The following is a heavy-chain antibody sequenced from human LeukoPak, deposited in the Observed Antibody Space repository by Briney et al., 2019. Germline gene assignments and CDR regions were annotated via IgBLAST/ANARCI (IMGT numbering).Heavy chain of an antibody. CDR2: IYTSGST. J-gene: IGHJ1*01. V-gene: IGHV4-61*02. Sequence: SQTLSLTCTVSGGSISSGSYYWSWIRQPAGKGLEWIGRIYTSGSTNYNPSLKSRVTISVDTSKNQFSLKLSSVTAADTAVYYCAREFQHWGQGTLVTVSS. CDR1: GGSISSGSYY. CDR3: AREFQH.